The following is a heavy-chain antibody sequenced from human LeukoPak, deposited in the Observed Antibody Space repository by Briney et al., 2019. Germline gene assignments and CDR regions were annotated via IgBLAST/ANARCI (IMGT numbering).Heavy chain of an antibody. D-gene: IGHD3-10*01. J-gene: IGHJ4*02. Sequence: SETLSLTCAVYGGSFSGYYWSWIRQPPGKGLEWIGEINHSGSTNYNPSHKSRVTISVDTSKNQFSLKLSSVTAADTAVYYCARRLWFGALYYFDYWGQGTLVTVSS. CDR1: GGSFSGYY. CDR2: INHSGST. CDR3: ARRLWFGALYYFDY. V-gene: IGHV4-34*01.